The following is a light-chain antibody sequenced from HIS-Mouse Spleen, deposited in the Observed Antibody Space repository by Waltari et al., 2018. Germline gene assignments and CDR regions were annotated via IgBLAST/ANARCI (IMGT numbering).Light chain of an antibody. Sequence: SYVLTQPPSVSVAPGKTARITCWGNNIGSKSVHGYQQKPGQAPGLVVYDDSDRPSGIPERFSGSNSGKTATLTISRVEAGDEADYYCQVWDSSSDHVVFGGGTKLTVL. V-gene: IGLV3-21*03. J-gene: IGLJ2*01. CDR2: DDS. CDR3: QVWDSSSDHVV. CDR1: NIGSKS.